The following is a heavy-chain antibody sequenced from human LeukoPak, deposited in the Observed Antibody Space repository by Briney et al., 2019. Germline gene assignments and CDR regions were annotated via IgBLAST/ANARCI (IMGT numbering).Heavy chain of an antibody. V-gene: IGHV4-59*01. D-gene: IGHD3-22*01. CDR1: GGSISSYY. CDR2: IYYSGST. CDR3: ARGPYYYDSSGYSTLDY. Sequence: SETLSLTCTVSGGSISSYYWSWIRQPPGKGLEWIGYIYYSGSTNYNPSLKSRVTISVDTSKNQFSLKLSSVTAADTAVYYCARGPYYYDSSGYSTLDYWGQGTLVTVSS. J-gene: IGHJ4*02.